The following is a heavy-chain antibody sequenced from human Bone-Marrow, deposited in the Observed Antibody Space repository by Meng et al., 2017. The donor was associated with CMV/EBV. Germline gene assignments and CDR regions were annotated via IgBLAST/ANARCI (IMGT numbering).Heavy chain of an antibody. D-gene: IGHD6-19*01. V-gene: IGHV3-20*03. Sequence: GGSLRLSYAASGFTFDDYGMSWVRQAPGKGLEWVSGINWNGGSTGYADSVKGRFTISRDNAKNSLYLQMNSLRVEDTALYYCARDLVAVAGGPPDGSWSQGTLVTVSS. CDR2: INWNGGST. J-gene: IGHJ5*02. CDR3: ARDLVAVAGGPPDGS. CDR1: GFTFDDYG.